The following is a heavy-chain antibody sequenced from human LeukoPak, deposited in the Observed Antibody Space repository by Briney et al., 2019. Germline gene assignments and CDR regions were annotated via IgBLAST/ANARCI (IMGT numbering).Heavy chain of an antibody. CDR3: VRVLGSPSYFDY. CDR1: GISVSSNH. V-gene: IGHV3-66*01. J-gene: IGHJ4*02. Sequence: GGSLRLSCAASGISVSSNHMSWVRQAPDKNLEWVSVTYRGGTTEYTDSVEGRFSTSRDDSKSTLSLQMNNLRVEDTAVYYCVRVLGSPSYFDYWGQGTLVTVSS. D-gene: IGHD3-16*01. CDR2: TYRGGTT.